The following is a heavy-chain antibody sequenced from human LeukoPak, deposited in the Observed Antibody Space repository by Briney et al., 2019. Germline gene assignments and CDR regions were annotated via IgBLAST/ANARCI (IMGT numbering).Heavy chain of an antibody. D-gene: IGHD3-3*01. CDR2: ISGSGGST. CDR3: AKDRVRSSSRAYYFDY. J-gene: IGHJ4*02. Sequence: GGSLRLSCAASGFTFSSYAMSWVRQAPGKGLEWVSAISGSGGSTYYADSVKGRFTISRDNSKNTLYLQMDSLRAEDTAVYYCAKDRVRSSSRAYYFDYWGQGTLVTVSS. CDR1: GFTFSSYA. V-gene: IGHV3-23*01.